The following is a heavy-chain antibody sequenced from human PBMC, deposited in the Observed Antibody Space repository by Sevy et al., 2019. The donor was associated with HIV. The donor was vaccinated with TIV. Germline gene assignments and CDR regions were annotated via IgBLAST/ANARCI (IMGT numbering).Heavy chain of an antibody. CDR2: VDYSFNR. D-gene: IGHD2-15*01. CDR3: ARGNVRISAFDL. V-gene: IGHV4-39*01. CDR1: GVSISSSSYY. J-gene: IGHJ3*01. Sequence: SETLSLTCSVSGVSISSSSYYWGWIRQSPGKGLEWIGNVDYSFNRDYAPSLKSRATISVDTSRNLISLRVTSVTAADRAVYYCARGNVRISAFDLWGQGTMVTVSS.